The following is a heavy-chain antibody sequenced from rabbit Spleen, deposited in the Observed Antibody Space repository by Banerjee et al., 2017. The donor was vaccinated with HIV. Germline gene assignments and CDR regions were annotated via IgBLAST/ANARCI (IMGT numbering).Heavy chain of an antibody. Sequence: QEQVLESGGGLVKPEGSLKLSCTASGFPFSNKVVMCWVRQAPGKGLEWIACINTVTGKTVYASWAKGRFIMSRTSSTTVTLQMTSLTVADTATYFCARDAGRGDYIDGVFNLWGPGTLVTVS. CDR1: GFPFSNKVV. V-gene: IGHV1S45*01. CDR2: INTVTGKT. D-gene: IGHD8-1*01. CDR3: ARDAGRGDYIDGVFNL. J-gene: IGHJ4*01.